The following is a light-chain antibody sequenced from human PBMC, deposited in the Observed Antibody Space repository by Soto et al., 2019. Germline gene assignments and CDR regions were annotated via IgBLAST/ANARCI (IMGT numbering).Light chain of an antibody. CDR3: QQRSTWPGT. J-gene: IGKJ3*01. V-gene: IGKV3-11*01. CDR2: DAS. CDR1: QSVGTY. Sequence: EIVLTQSPATLSLSPGERAILSCRASQSVGTYFSWYQQKPGQAPRLLIYDASTRATGIPARFGGSGSGKDFTLTIHMLEADDFAVYCFQQRSTWPGTFGPGTKVDIK.